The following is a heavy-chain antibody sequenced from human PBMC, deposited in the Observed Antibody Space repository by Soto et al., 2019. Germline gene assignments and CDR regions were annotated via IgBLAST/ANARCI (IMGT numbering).Heavy chain of an antibody. D-gene: IGHD3-10*01. V-gene: IGHV4-34*01. Sequence: QVQLQQWGAGLLKPSETLSLTCAVYGGSFSGYYWSWIRQPPGKGLEWIGEINHSGSTNYNPSLKSRVTISVDTSKNQFSLKLSSVTAADTAVYYCARVGGITMVRGVISAPYYYYGMDVWGQGTTVTVSS. CDR1: GGSFSGYY. J-gene: IGHJ6*02. CDR3: ARVGGITMVRGVISAPYYYYGMDV. CDR2: INHSGST.